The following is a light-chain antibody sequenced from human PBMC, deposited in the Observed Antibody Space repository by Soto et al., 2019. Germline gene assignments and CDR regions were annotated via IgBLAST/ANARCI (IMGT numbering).Light chain of an antibody. CDR1: QSISSW. Sequence: DIKMTQSPSTLSASVGDRVTITCRASQSISSWLAWYQQKPGKAPKLLIYDASSLESGVPSRFSGSGSGTEFTLTISSLQPDDVATYYCQQYNTYSLTFGQGTKVDIK. V-gene: IGKV1-5*01. CDR3: QQYNTYSLT. CDR2: DAS. J-gene: IGKJ1*01.